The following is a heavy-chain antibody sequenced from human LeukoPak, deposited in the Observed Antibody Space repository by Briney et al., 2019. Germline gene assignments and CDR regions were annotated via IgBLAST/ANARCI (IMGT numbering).Heavy chain of an antibody. D-gene: IGHD3-16*01. J-gene: IGHJ5*02. CDR3: ARHKIVGITFGGASFSFRLPGRNWFDP. Sequence: SETLSLTCAVYGGYFSGYYWSWIRQPPGKGLEWIGEINHSGSTNYNPSLKSRVTISVDTSKNQFSLKLSSVTAADTAVYYCARHKIVGITFGGASFSFRLPGRNWFDPWGQGTLVTVPS. CDR2: INHSGST. CDR1: GGYFSGYY. V-gene: IGHV4-34*01.